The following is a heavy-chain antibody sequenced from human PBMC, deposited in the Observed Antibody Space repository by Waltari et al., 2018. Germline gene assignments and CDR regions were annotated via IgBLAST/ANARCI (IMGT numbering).Heavy chain of an antibody. D-gene: IGHD5-18*01. CDR1: GYTFTDYY. J-gene: IGHJ4*02. CDR2: VDHEEGET. CDR3: ATNVDTAMFYFDY. V-gene: IGHV1-69-2*01. Sequence: EVQLVQSGAEVKKPGATVKISCKASGYTFTDYYIHWVQQAPGKGIEWMGRVDHEEGETIYAEKFQGRVTITADTYTDTAYMELSSLRSEDTAVYYCATNVDTAMFYFDYWGQGTLVTVSS.